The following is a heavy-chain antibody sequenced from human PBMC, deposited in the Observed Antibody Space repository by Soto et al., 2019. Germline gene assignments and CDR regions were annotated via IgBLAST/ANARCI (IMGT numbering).Heavy chain of an antibody. CDR3: ARGCSSTSCYPAYYGMDV. D-gene: IGHD2-2*01. J-gene: IGHJ6*02. Sequence: SETLSLTCTVSGGSISSYYWSWIRQPPGKGLEWIGYIYYSGSTNYNPSLKSRVTISVDTSKNQFSLKLSSVTAADTAVYYCARGCSSTSCYPAYYGMDVWGQGTTVTV. V-gene: IGHV4-59*01. CDR1: GGSISSYY. CDR2: IYYSGST.